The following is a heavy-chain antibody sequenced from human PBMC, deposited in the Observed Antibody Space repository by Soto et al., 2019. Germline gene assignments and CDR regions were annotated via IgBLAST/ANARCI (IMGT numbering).Heavy chain of an antibody. D-gene: IGHD4-4*01. Sequence: PGGSLRLSFAASGFTFSSYGMHWVRQAPGKGLEWVAVISYDGSNKYYADSVKGRFTISRDNSKNTLYLQMNSLRAEDTAVYYCAKDTFRYSTCLDVWGKGTTVTVSS. CDR2: ISYDGSNK. V-gene: IGHV3-30*18. CDR3: AKDTFRYSTCLDV. CDR1: GFTFSSYG. J-gene: IGHJ6*04.